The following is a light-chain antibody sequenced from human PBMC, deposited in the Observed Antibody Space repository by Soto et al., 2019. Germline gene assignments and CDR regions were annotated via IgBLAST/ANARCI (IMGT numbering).Light chain of an antibody. CDR3: QQYNSF. Sequence: GDTVTITCRASQSINKWLAWYQQKPGKAPKLLIYEVSTLESGVPSRFSGSGSGTEFTLAISSLQPDDIATYYCQQYNSFFGQGTKLEIK. V-gene: IGKV1-5*03. J-gene: IGKJ2*01. CDR1: QSINKW. CDR2: EVS.